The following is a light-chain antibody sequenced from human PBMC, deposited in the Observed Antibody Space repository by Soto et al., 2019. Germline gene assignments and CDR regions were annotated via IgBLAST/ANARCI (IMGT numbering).Light chain of an antibody. V-gene: IGLV2-8*01. CDR1: SSDFGGYNY. J-gene: IGLJ1*01. Sequence: QSVLTQPPSASGSLGQSVTISCTGTSSDFGGYNYVSWYQQHPGKAPKLMIYEISKRPSGVPNRLSVSKSRNTASLTVSGYHVENEAVYYYSSDARSNNFDLGTRTNDTI. CDR2: EIS. CDR3: SSDARSNNFD.